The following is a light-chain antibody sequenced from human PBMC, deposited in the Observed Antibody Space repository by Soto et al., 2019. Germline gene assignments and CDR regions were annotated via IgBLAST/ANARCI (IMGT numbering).Light chain of an antibody. Sequence: DIQMTQSPSSLSASVGDRVTITCRASQSISSYLNWYQQKPEKAPKLLIYAASSLQSGVPSRFSGSGSGTDFTLTISSLQPEDFATYYCQQSYSTLPGFTFGPGTKVDIK. CDR3: QQSYSTLPGFT. J-gene: IGKJ3*01. V-gene: IGKV1-39*01. CDR1: QSISSY. CDR2: AAS.